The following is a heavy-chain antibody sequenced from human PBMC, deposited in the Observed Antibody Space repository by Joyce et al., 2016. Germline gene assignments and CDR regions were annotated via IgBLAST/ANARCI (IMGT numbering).Heavy chain of an antibody. CDR2: IYYSAST. CDR1: GGSISNYY. J-gene: IGHJ4*02. V-gene: IGHV4-59*08. Sequence: QVQLQESGPGLVKPSETLSLTCTVSGGSISNYYWSWIRQPPGKGLEWIGHIYYSASTTYHPSLNSRVTISVDTSKNQFSLKLSSVTAADTAVYDCARHQSGGTYPLDHWGQGTPVTVSS. CDR3: ARHQSGGTYPLDH. D-gene: IGHD1-26*01.